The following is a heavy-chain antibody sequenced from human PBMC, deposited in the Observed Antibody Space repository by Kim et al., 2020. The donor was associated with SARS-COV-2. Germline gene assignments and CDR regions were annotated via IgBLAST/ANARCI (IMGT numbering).Heavy chain of an antibody. V-gene: IGHV3-74*01. CDR1: GFTFSNYW. CDR2: INSDGGDT. J-gene: IGHJ5*02. Sequence: GGSLRLSCEASGFTFSNYWMNWVRQGPGKGLVWVSRINSDGGDTHYADSVKGRFTISRDNAEHTLHLQLNSLGVEDTAIYYCARGTFQQGFDPWGQGTLVTVSS. CDR3: ARGTFQQGFDP.